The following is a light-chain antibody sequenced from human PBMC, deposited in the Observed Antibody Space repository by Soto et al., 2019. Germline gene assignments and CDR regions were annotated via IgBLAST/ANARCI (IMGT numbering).Light chain of an antibody. CDR1: SSDVGTYNL. J-gene: IGLJ2*01. CDR3: CSYAGISTFVV. CDR2: EDS. Sequence: QSALTQPASVSGSPGQSITISCTGTSSDVGTYNLVSWYQQHPGKAPKLMIYEDSKRPSGVSNRFSGSKSGNTASLTISGLQAEDEADYYCCSYAGISTFVVFGGGTKLTVL. V-gene: IGLV2-23*02.